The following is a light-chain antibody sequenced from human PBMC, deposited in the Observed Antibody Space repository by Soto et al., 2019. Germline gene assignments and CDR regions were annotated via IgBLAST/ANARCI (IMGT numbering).Light chain of an antibody. V-gene: IGKV4-1*01. CDR2: WAS. Sequence: DIVMTQSPDSLAVSLGERATINCKSSQSVLYSSNNKNYLAWYQQKPGQPPKLLIYWASTRESGVPDRFSGSGSGTDFTLTISSLQAEDVAVYYCQQYCSTPLITFGQGTRLEIK. CDR3: QQYCSTPLIT. CDR1: QSVLYSSNNKNY. J-gene: IGKJ5*01.